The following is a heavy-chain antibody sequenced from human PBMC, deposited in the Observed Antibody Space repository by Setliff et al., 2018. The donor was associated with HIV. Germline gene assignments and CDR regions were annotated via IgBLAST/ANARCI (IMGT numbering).Heavy chain of an antibody. Sequence: SETLSLTCTVSDSYDSISSNNYYWSWIRQPPGKRLEWLASIYSSGSSSYNPSLSSRLSISVDTSKNQVSLRLSSVTAADTAVYYCARTLRAAAMGYFDYWGQGTLVTVSS. CDR1: DSYDSISSNNYY. CDR2: IYSSGSS. CDR3: ARTLRAAAMGYFDY. J-gene: IGHJ4*02. D-gene: IGHD5-18*01. V-gene: IGHV4-39*01.